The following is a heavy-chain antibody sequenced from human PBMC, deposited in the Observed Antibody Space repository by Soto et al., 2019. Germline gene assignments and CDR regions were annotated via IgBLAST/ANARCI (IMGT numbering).Heavy chain of an antibody. CDR1: GFTFSSYW. V-gene: IGHV3-74*01. CDR3: ARGYGDYHYRNGSLGRH. J-gene: IGHJ4*02. CDR2: IKSDGSGA. Sequence: EVQLVESGGDLVQPGGSLRLSCAASGFTFSSYWMHWVRQAPGKGLVWVSRIKSDGSGAIYADSVKGRFTVSRDNAKNTLYLLINSLSTEDTAVYYCARGYGDYHYRNGSLGRHWGQGTRVTVSS. D-gene: IGHD3-22*01.